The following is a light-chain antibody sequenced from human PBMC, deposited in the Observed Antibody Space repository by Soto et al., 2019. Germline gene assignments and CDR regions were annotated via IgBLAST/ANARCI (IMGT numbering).Light chain of an antibody. CDR2: DAS. V-gene: IGKV3-20*01. CDR3: QQYGSSLIT. Sequence: EIVLTQSPATLSLSPGERATLSCRASQSVSSYLAWYQQKPGQAPRLLIYDASNRATGIPARFSGSGSGTDFTLTISRLEPEDFAVYYCQQYGSSLITFGQGTRLRL. CDR1: QSVSSY. J-gene: IGKJ5*01.